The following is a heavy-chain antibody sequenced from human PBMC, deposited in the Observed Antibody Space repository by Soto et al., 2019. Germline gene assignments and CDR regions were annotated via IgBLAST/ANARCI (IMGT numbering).Heavy chain of an antibody. CDR1: GGSISSYY. V-gene: IGHV4-59*01. CDR3: ARGGNNYDFWSGYSTPYGMDV. CDR2: IYYSGST. D-gene: IGHD3-3*01. Sequence: PXGTLSLTCTVSGGSISSYYWSWIRQPPGKGLEWIGYIYYSGSTNYNPSLKSRVTISVDTSKNQFSLKLSSVTAADTAVYYCARGGNNYDFWSGYSTPYGMDVWGQGTTVTVSS. J-gene: IGHJ6*02.